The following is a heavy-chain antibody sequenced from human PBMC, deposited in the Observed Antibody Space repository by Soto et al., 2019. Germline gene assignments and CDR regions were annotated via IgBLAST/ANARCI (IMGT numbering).Heavy chain of an antibody. J-gene: IGHJ4*02. V-gene: IGHV1-46*01. CDR1: GYTFTSYY. CDR2: INPSGGST. CDR3: AREMEEYSSSTDFDY. Sequence: ASVKVSCKASGYTFTSYYTHWVRQAPGQGLEWMGIINPSGGSTSYAQKFQGRVTMTRDTSTSTVYMELSSLRSEDTAVYYCAREMEEYSSSTDFDYRGQGTLVTVSS. D-gene: IGHD6-6*01.